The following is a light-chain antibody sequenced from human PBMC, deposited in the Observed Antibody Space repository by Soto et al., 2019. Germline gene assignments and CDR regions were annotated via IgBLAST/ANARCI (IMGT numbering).Light chain of an antibody. CDR3: SSYTTINTVVL. J-gene: IGLJ2*01. CDR2: DVT. V-gene: IGLV2-14*03. Sequence: QSVLTQPASVSGSPGQSITISCTGTTSDIGAYNYVSWYQHHPGKAPKLLIYDVTDRPSGVSDRFSGSKSGNTASLTISGLQAEDEAEYFCSSYTTINTVVLFGGGTKVTVL. CDR1: TSDIGAYNY.